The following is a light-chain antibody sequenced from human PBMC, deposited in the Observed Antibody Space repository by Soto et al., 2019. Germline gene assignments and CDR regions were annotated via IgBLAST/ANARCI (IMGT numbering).Light chain of an antibody. V-gene: IGLV2-8*01. J-gene: IGLJ2*01. CDR1: SSDIGVFDF. Sequence: QSALTQPPSASGSPGQSVTISCTGTSSDIGVFDFVSWYQQHPGKAPKVIIYQVNKRPSGVPDRFSGSKSGNTASLTVSGLRPEDEADYFCSSFAGASAVIFGGGTKVTVL. CDR2: QVN. CDR3: SSFAGASAVI.